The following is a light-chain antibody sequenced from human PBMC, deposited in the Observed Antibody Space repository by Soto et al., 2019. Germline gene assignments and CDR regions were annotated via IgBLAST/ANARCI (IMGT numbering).Light chain of an antibody. Sequence: QSVLTQPPSASGSPGQSVAICCTGTSSDVGGYNYVSWYQQHPGKAPKLMIYEISKRPSGVPDRFSGSKSGNTASLTVSGLQAEDEADYYCSSYAGTHIVFGTGTKVTVL. CDR2: EIS. V-gene: IGLV2-8*01. CDR1: SSDVGGYNY. CDR3: SSYAGTHIV. J-gene: IGLJ1*01.